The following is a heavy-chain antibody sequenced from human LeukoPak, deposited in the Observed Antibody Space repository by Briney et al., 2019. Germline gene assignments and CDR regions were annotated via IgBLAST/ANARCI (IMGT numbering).Heavy chain of an antibody. Sequence: SETLSLTCTVSGGSISSYYWSWIRQPPGKGLEWIGYIYYSGSTNYNPSLKSRVTISVDTSKNQFSLKLSSVTVADTAVYYCARTYYYDSSGYYYVYFDLWGRGTLVTVSS. J-gene: IGHJ2*01. D-gene: IGHD3-22*01. V-gene: IGHV4-59*01. CDR2: IYYSGST. CDR1: GGSISSYY. CDR3: ARTYYYDSSGYYYVYFDL.